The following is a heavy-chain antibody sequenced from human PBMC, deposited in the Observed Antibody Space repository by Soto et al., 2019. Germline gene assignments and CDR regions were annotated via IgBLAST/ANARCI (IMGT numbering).Heavy chain of an antibody. Sequence: SETLSLTCTVSGGSISSYYWSWIRQPPGKGLEWIGYIYYSGSTNYNPSLKSRVTISVDTSKNQFSLKLSSVTAADTAVYYCAGYYDFWSGPPGGVYYYGMDVWGQGTTVTV. V-gene: IGHV4-59*01. J-gene: IGHJ6*02. D-gene: IGHD3-3*01. CDR2: IYYSGST. CDR3: AGYYDFWSGPPGGVYYYGMDV. CDR1: GGSISSYY.